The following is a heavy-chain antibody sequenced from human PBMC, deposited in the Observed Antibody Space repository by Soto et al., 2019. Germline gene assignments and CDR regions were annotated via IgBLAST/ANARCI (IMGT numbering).Heavy chain of an antibody. CDR2: IKTRDEGETT. J-gene: IGHJ6*02. V-gene: IGHV3-15*07. D-gene: IGHD2-15*01. CDR3: TTGSVEGF. Sequence: EVQLVDSGGGLVKPGGSLRLSCEASGFSVSKAWMNWVRQAPGKGLEWVGHIKTRDEGETTNYAAPVKGRFTISRDDSKNTLYLQMNSLKTEDTAVYYCTTGSVEGFWGQGTTVTVSS. CDR1: GFSVSKAW.